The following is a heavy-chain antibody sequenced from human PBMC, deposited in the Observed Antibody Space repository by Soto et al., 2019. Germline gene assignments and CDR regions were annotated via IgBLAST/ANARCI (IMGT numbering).Heavy chain of an antibody. Sequence: QVQLQESGPGLVKPSETLSLTCTVSGGSISSYYWSWIRQPPGKGLEWIGYIYYSGSTNYNPSLKSRVTISVDTSKNQFSLKLSSVTAADTAVYYCAREENDYPPSGWFDPWGQGTPVTVSS. CDR2: IYYSGST. CDR3: AREENDYPPSGWFDP. CDR1: GGSISSYY. J-gene: IGHJ5*02. D-gene: IGHD4-17*01. V-gene: IGHV4-59*01.